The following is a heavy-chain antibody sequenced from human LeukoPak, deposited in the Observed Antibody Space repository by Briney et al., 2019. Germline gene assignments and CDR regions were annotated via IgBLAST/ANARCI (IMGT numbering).Heavy chain of an antibody. D-gene: IGHD5-12*01. J-gene: IGHJ4*02. Sequence: SQTLSLTCTVSGGSISCGGYYWSWIRQHPGKGLEWIGYIYHTGSTYYNPSLKSRVTISVDTSKSQFSLKLSSVTAADTAVYFCARNSGYDALEFDYWGQGTLVTVSS. CDR2: IYHTGST. CDR1: GGSISCGGYY. CDR3: ARNSGYDALEFDY. V-gene: IGHV4-31*03.